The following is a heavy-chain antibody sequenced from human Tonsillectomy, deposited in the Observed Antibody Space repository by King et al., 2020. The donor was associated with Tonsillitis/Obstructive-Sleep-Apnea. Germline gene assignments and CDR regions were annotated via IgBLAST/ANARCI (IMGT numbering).Heavy chain of an antibody. V-gene: IGHV3-30*18. CDR1: GFTFSNYG. Sequence: HVQLVESGGGVVQPGRSLRLSCAASGFTFSNYGMHWVRQAPGKGLEWVAVILYDGSSKSYADSVKGRFTISRDNSKNTLYLQMNSLRAEDTAVYYCAKESDAFDVWGKVTMVNVSS. J-gene: IGHJ3*01. CDR2: ILYDGSSK. CDR3: AKESDAFDV.